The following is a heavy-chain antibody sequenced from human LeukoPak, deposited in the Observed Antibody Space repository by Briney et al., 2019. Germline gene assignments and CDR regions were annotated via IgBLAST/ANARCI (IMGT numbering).Heavy chain of an antibody. D-gene: IGHD6-19*01. Sequence: GGSLRLSCAASGFTFSSYSMNWVRQAPGKGLEWVSYISSSSSTIYYADSVKGRFTISRDNAKNSLYLQMNSLRAEDTAVYYCARDRLAAVGGWDFAFDIWGQGTMVTVSS. CDR1: GFTFSSYS. J-gene: IGHJ3*02. V-gene: IGHV3-48*04. CDR2: ISSSSSTI. CDR3: ARDRLAAVGGWDFAFDI.